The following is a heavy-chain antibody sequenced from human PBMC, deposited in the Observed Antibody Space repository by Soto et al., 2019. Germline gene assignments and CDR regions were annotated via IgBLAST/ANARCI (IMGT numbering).Heavy chain of an antibody. CDR1: GFTVSSNY. V-gene: IGHV3-53*02. D-gene: IGHD3-9*01. Sequence: EVQLVETGGGSVQPGGSLRLSCAASGFTVSSNYMSWVRQAPGKGLEWVSVIYSGGVTYYADSVKGRFTISRDSPKNTLFLQMTSLRAEDTAVYYCARTPWLQGPELTNWGQGTLVTVSS. CDR2: IYSGGVT. CDR3: ARTPWLQGPELTN. J-gene: IGHJ4*02.